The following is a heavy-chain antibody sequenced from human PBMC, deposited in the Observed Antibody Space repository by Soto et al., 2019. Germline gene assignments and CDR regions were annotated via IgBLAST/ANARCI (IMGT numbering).Heavy chain of an antibody. CDR3: ARSRGGYFDY. CDR2: IYYSGST. CDR1: GASISTYY. J-gene: IGHJ4*02. Sequence: QVQLQESGPGLVKPSETLSLTCTVSGASISTYYWSWIRQPPGKGLEWIGYIYYSGSTNYNPSLKSRVTISVDTSKTQFSLKLSSVTAAATAVYYCARSRGGYFDYWGQGTLVTVSS. V-gene: IGHV4-59*01. D-gene: IGHD3-22*01.